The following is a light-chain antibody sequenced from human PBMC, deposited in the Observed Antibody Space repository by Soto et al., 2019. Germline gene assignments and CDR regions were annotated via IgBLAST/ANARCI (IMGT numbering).Light chain of an antibody. V-gene: IGKV3-15*01. CDR1: QSVGRK. J-gene: IGKJ4*01. CDR3: QQYNNWPPLT. CDR2: DAS. Sequence: ETVMTQSPATLSVSPGDRATLACGASQSVGRKLAWYQKKPGQAPRLLIYDASTRANGISARFSGSGSGTEFSLPISSLQSEDFAVYYCQQYNNWPPLTFGGGNKVEIK.